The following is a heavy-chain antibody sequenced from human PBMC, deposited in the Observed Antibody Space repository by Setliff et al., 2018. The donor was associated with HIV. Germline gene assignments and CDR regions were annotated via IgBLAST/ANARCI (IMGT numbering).Heavy chain of an antibody. CDR1: GASISTYS. CDR3: ARHPDSGFYYSPLLNNWYFDL. V-gene: IGHV4-4*09. CDR2: ISTSGST. Sequence: PSETLSLTCIVSGASISTYSWSWIRQSPGKGLECIGYISTSGSTNYNPSLKSRVTIPPDTSKNQFSLKLTSVTAADTAVYYCARHPDSGFYYSPLLNNWYFDLWGPGTLVTVSS. D-gene: IGHD3-22*01. J-gene: IGHJ2*01.